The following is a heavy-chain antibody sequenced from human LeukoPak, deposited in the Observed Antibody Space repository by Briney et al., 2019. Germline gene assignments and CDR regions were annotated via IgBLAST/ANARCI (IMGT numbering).Heavy chain of an antibody. CDR3: ARQFARIAARPMEFDY. J-gene: IGHJ4*02. V-gene: IGHV1-69*13. Sequence: GASVKVSCKASGGTLSSYAISWVRQAPGQGLEWMGGIIPIFGTANYAQKFQGRVTITADESTSTAYMELSSLRSEDTAVYYCARQFARIAARPMEFDYWGQGTLVTVSS. CDR1: GGTLSSYA. D-gene: IGHD6-6*01. CDR2: IIPIFGTA.